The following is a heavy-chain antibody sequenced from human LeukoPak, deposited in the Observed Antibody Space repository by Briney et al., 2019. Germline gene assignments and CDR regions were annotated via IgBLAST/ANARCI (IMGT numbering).Heavy chain of an antibody. CDR1: GLTFSSYW. Sequence: GGSLRLSCAASGLTFSSYWMTWVRQAPGKGLEWVANIKEDGSEKYYVDSVKGRFTISRDNAKKSLYLQMNSLRAEDTAVYYCARRRFGELLYSYYYYMDVWGKGTTVTISS. J-gene: IGHJ6*03. CDR2: IKEDGSEK. CDR3: ARRRFGELLYSYYYYMDV. D-gene: IGHD3-10*01. V-gene: IGHV3-7*01.